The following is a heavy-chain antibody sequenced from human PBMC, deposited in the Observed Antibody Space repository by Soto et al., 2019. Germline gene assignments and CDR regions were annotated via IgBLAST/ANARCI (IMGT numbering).Heavy chain of an antibody. Sequence: VQLVESGGTVVQPGGSLRLSCVGSGFTFSSYGMHWVRQAPGKGLECVAVISDTGSSHYYAASVEGRFTISRENSKNTLSMHIDRLRVEDTAVYHCAIDRGGDCPDNSCYFGADFWGQGTQVTVSS. D-gene: IGHD2-2*01. CDR2: ISDTGSSH. CDR1: GFTFSSYG. V-gene: IGHV3-30*03. J-gene: IGHJ4*02. CDR3: AIDRGGDCPDNSCYFGADF.